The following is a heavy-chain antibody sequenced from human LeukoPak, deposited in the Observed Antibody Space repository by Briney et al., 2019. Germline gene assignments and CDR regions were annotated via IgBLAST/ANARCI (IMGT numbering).Heavy chain of an antibody. D-gene: IGHD2/OR15-2a*01. J-gene: IGHJ3*02. V-gene: IGHV1-2*02. Sequence: ASVKVSCKASGYTLTGYYMHWVRQAPGQGLEWMGWINPNSGGTNYAQRFQGRVTMTRDTSISTAYMELSRLRSDDTAVYYCATGLTKLLVAFDIWGQGTMVTVSS. CDR2: INPNSGGT. CDR1: GYTLTGYY. CDR3: ATGLTKLLVAFDI.